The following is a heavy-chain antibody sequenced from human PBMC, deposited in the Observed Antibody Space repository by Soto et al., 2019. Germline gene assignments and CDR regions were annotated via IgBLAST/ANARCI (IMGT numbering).Heavy chain of an antibody. CDR1: GGSISSSNW. V-gene: IGHV4-4*02. CDR3: ARVSGSYYYGMDV. D-gene: IGHD1-26*01. CDR2: IYHSGST. Sequence: QVQLQESGPGLVKPSGTLSLTCAVSGGSISSSNWWSWVRQPPGKGLEWIGEIYHSGSTNYNPSLKSRVTVSVDKSNNQFSLKLSSVTAADTAVYYCARVSGSYYYGMDVWGQGTTVTVSS. J-gene: IGHJ6*02.